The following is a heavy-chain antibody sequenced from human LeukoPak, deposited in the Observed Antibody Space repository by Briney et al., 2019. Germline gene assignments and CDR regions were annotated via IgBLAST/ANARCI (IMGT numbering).Heavy chain of an antibody. J-gene: IGHJ4*02. V-gene: IGHV4-59*08. CDR3: ARRGADDYGDYGFDY. D-gene: IGHD4-17*01. CDR2: IVYRGRT. CDR1: GGSISSYY. Sequence: PSETLSLTCTVSGGSISSYYWSWFRQPPGKGLEWFGYIVYRGRTNYNPSLKGRVTISIDTSKNQFSLKLSSVTAADTAVYYCARRGADDYGDYGFDYWGQGTLVTVLS.